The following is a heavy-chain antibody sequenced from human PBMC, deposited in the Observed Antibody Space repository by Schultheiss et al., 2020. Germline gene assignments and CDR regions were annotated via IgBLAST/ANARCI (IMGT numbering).Heavy chain of an antibody. V-gene: IGHV4-59*08. J-gene: IGHJ6*02. CDR3: ARGPRAVTGYYYYGMDV. Sequence: SQTLSLTCTVSGGSISTYYWSWIRQPPGKGLEWIGYIYHSGSTNYSPSLKSRVTISVDTSKNQFSLKVSSVTAADTAVYYCARGPRAVTGYYYYGMDVWGQGTTVTVSS. CDR1: GGSISTYY. D-gene: IGHD4-11*01. CDR2: IYHSGST.